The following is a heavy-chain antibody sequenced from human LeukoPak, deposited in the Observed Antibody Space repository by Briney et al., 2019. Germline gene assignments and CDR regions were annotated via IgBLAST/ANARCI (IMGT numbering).Heavy chain of an antibody. D-gene: IGHD5-24*01. CDR1: GYTFTAYY. CDR3: ARDAGGQEMIDY. CDR2: INPNSGGT. V-gene: IGHV1-2*02. Sequence: GASMKVSCKTSGYTFTAYYMHWVRQAPGQGLEWMGWINPNSGGTNYAQKFQGRVTMTRDTSISTAYMDLSRLRSDDTAVYYCARDAGGQEMIDYWGQGTLVTVSS. J-gene: IGHJ4*02.